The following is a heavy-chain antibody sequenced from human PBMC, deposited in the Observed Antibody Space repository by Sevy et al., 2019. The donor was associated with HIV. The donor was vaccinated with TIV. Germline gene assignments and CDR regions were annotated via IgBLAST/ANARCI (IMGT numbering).Heavy chain of an antibody. J-gene: IGHJ4*02. V-gene: IGHV3-74*01. CDR2: INRDESTT. CDR3: ARGGYYSGWFYFDY. Sequence: GGSLRLSCAVSGFTFSTHWMHWVRQGPGEGLVWVARINRDESTTNYADSVKGRFTISGDNAKNRLYMQLNSLRAEDTAVYFCARGGYYSGWFYFDYWGQGTLVTVSS. CDR1: GFTFSTHW. D-gene: IGHD6-19*01.